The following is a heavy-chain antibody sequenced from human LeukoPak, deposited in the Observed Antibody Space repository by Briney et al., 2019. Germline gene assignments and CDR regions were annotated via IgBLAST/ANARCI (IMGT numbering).Heavy chain of an antibody. CDR1: GFTFSSYS. J-gene: IGHJ4*02. CDR2: ISGSGGST. CDR3: AKEGVVAATPDLYYFDY. D-gene: IGHD2-15*01. V-gene: IGHV3-23*01. Sequence: GGSLRLSCAASGFTFSSYSMNWVRQAPGKGLEWVSAISGSGGSTYYADSVKGRFTISRDNSKNTLYLQMNSLRAEDTAVYYCAKEGVVAATPDLYYFDYWGQGTLVTVSS.